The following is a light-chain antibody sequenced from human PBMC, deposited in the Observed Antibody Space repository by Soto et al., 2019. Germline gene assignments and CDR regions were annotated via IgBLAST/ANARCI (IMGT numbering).Light chain of an antibody. CDR3: QQYGSSRWT. CDR2: GAS. Sequence: ESVLTQSPGPLSLSQGERASLSCRASQSVSSSYLDWYQQKPGQAPRLLIYGASSRDTGIPDRFSGSGSGTDFTLTISSLEPEDFAVYYCQQYGSSRWTFGQGTKVDIK. CDR1: QSVSSSY. J-gene: IGKJ1*01. V-gene: IGKV3-20*01.